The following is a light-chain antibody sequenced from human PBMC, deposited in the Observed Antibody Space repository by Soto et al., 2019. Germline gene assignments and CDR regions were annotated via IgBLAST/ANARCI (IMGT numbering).Light chain of an antibody. CDR1: QSISTN. CDR3: QHYNNWPPWT. J-gene: IGKJ1*01. Sequence: EIVMTQSPATLSVSPGERVTLSCRASQSISTNVAWYQQKFGQPPRLLIYGASTRATGVPARFSGSGSGTEFTLTISSLQSEDFEVYYCQHYNNWPPWTFGQGTKVEIK. V-gene: IGKV3-15*01. CDR2: GAS.